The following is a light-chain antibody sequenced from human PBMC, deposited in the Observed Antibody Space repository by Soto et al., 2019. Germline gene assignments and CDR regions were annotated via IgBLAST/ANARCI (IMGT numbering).Light chain of an antibody. V-gene: IGKV3-20*01. CDR2: GAS. CDR1: QIVSKND. CDR3: QQYGNSPWT. Sequence: EIVLTQSPGTLSLSPGERGTLSCRASQIVSKNDLAWYQQKPGQSPRILIYGASNRAPDIPDRFSGSESGTEFTLTISRVEPEDFAVYYCQQYGNSPWTFGQGTKMEIK. J-gene: IGKJ1*01.